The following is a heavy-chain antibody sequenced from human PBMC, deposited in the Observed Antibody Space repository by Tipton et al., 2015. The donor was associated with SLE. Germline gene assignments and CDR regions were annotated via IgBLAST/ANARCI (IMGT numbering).Heavy chain of an antibody. D-gene: IGHD1-26*01. CDR3: ARDSGSYYNAYDI. CDR1: GFTFSSFG. CDR2: IRYDGSDK. V-gene: IGHV3-33*01. J-gene: IGHJ3*02. Sequence: RSLRLSCAASGFTFSSFGLHWVRQAPGKGLEWVAFIRYDGSDKYYADSVKGRFTISRDNSKNSLYLQMNSLRAEDTAVYYCARDSGSYYNAYDIWGQGTMVTVSS.